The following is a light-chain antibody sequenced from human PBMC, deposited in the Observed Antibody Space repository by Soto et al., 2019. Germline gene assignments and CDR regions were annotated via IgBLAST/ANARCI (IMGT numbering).Light chain of an antibody. CDR3: QQSSSAPLT. J-gene: IGKJ1*01. Sequence: DIQITQSPPSLCGCVVDRVSITCRASQSISSYLNWYQQKPGKAPNLLIYGASSLQSGVPSRFSGSGSGTDFTLTISSLQPEDFATYFCQQSSSAPLTFGQGTKVDI. V-gene: IGKV1-39*01. CDR2: GAS. CDR1: QSISSY.